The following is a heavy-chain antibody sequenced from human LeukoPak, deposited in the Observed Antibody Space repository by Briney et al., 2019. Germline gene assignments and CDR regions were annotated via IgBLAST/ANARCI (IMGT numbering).Heavy chain of an antibody. D-gene: IGHD2/OR15-2a*01. CDR2: ITGSGNNK. J-gene: IGHJ5*02. V-gene: IGHV3-23*01. CDR3: AKLTSGDVSTASDP. CDR1: GFTFSSSA. Sequence: GGSLRLSCAASGFTFSSSAMSWVRQAPGKGLEWISLITGSGNNKYHADSVKGRFTISRDNSKNTLYLQMNSLRAEDTAVYYCAKLTSGDVSTASDPWGQGTLVTVSS.